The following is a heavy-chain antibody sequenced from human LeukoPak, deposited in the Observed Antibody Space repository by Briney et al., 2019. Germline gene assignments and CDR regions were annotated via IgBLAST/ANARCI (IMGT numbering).Heavy chain of an antibody. J-gene: IGHJ3*01. CDR1: GDSISDYY. CDR3: ARTRRTTPNVFDV. V-gene: IGHV4-59*01. D-gene: IGHD1-7*01. CDR2: IYYSGST. Sequence: SETLTLTCTVSGDSISDYYWSWIRQPPGKDLEWIGYIYYSGSTNYNPSLKSRVTISIDSSQNQVSMKLSYVTAADTAMYYCARTRRTTPNVFDVWGQGTLVTVSS.